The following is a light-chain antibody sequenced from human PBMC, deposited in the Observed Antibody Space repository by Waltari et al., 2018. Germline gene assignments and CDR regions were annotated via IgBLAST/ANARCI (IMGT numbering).Light chain of an antibody. CDR1: QSVTSN. V-gene: IGKV3-15*01. J-gene: IGKJ1*01. CDR3: QHYRSLPRT. CDR2: GAS. Sequence: EIVMTQSPATLSVSPGERATLSCRASQSVTSNLAWYQQNPGQAPRLLIYGASTRAPGIPARISGSGSETAFTLTISSMQSEDFAVYYCQHYRSLPRTFGQGTKVEIK.